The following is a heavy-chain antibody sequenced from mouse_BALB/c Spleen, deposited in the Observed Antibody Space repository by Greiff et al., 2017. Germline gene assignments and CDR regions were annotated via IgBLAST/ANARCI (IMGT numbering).Heavy chain of an antibody. CDR1: GYTFTSYW. Sequence: QVQLKQSGAELARPGASVKLSCKASGYTFTSYWMQWVKQRPGQGLEWIGAIYPGDGDTRYTQKFKGKATLTADKSSSTAYMQLSSLASEDSAVYYCARGDYGSSRYAMDYWGQGTSVTVSS. D-gene: IGHD1-1*01. CDR2: IYPGDGDT. J-gene: IGHJ4*01. V-gene: IGHV1-87*01. CDR3: ARGDYGSSRYAMDY.